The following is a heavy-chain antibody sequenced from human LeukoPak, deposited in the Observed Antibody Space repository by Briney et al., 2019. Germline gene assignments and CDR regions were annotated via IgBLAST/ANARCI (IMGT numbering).Heavy chain of an antibody. Sequence: GRSLRLSCAASGFTFDDYAMHWVRQAPGKGLEWVSGISWNSGSIGYADSVKGRFTISRDNAKNSLYLQMNSLRAEDTALYYCAKGQGRSGIYQIDYWGQGTLVTVSS. CDR3: AKGQGRSGIYQIDY. CDR1: GFTFDDYA. J-gene: IGHJ4*02. CDR2: ISWNSGSI. D-gene: IGHD3-10*01. V-gene: IGHV3-9*01.